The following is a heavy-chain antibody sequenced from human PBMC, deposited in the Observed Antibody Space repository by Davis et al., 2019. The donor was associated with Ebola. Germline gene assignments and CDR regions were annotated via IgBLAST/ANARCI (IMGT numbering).Heavy chain of an antibody. CDR3: ARGRGRYYGMDV. D-gene: IGHD1-14*01. CDR1: GGSFSGYY. CDR2: INPGGST. J-gene: IGHJ6*02. V-gene: IGHV4-34*01. Sequence: PSETLSLTCALYGGSFSGYYWTWIRQSPGKGLEWLGEINPGGSTNYSPSLKTRVTMSLDWSRNQFSLRLSSVTAADTALYFCARGRGRYYGMDVWGQGTTLIVSS.